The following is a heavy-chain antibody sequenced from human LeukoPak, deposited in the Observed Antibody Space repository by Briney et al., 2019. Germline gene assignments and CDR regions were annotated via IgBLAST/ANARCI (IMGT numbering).Heavy chain of an antibody. Sequence: EGPLSFSCAASDLPSRDYTLSWFRKAPGRGRGGFHSISSSVSTIYSAASVKGGFTISRNNAKTSLYLQMNSLRAEDTAVYYCARDGRKWELLGYFDYWGQGTLVTVSS. J-gene: IGHJ4*02. D-gene: IGHD1-26*01. V-gene: IGHV3-11*04. CDR1: DLPSRDYT. CDR2: ISSSVSTI. CDR3: ARDGRKWELLGYFDY.